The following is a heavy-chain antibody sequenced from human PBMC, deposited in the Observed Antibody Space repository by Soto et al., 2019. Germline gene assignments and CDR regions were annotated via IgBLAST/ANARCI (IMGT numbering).Heavy chain of an antibody. CDR1: GFTFSSYA. Sequence: TEGSLRLSCAASGFTFSSYAMSWVRQAPGKGLEWISAISGSGATTYYADSMKGRFTVSRDNSNNTLYLQMSSLRVEDTALYYCARRYYGLYGLDVWGQGTTVTVSS. J-gene: IGHJ6*02. V-gene: IGHV3-23*01. D-gene: IGHD3-16*01. CDR3: ARRYYGLYGLDV. CDR2: ISGSGATT.